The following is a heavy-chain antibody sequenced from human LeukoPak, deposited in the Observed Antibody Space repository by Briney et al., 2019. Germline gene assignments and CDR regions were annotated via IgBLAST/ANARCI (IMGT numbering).Heavy chain of an antibody. V-gene: IGHV3-7*01. Sequence: GGSLRLSCAASGFTFSSHWMNWVRQAPGKGPEWLAHINQDGSEKYYVDSVKGRFTISRDNAKNSLYLQMNSLRAEDTAVYYCARDSYRALEYWGQGTLVTVSS. CDR2: INQDGSEK. D-gene: IGHD1-14*01. J-gene: IGHJ4*02. CDR1: GFTFSSHW. CDR3: ARDSYRALEY.